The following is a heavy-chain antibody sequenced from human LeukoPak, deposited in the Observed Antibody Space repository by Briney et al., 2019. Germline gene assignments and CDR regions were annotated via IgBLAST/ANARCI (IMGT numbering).Heavy chain of an antibody. Sequence: GASVKVSCKASGYTFTGYYMHWVRQAPGQGLEWMGWINPNSGGTNYAQKFQGRVTMTRDTSISTAYMELSRLRSDDTAVYYCAKTYYDFWSGYYKGGVFDYWGQGTLVTVSS. CDR1: GYTFTGYY. CDR3: AKTYYDFWSGYYKGGVFDY. V-gene: IGHV1-2*02. D-gene: IGHD3-3*01. CDR2: INPNSGGT. J-gene: IGHJ4*02.